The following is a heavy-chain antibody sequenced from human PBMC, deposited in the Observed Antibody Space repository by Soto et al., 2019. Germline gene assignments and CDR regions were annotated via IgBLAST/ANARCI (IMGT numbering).Heavy chain of an antibody. CDR2: IIPILGIA. Sequence: QVQLVQSGAEVKKPGSSVKVSCKASGGTFSSYTISWVRQAPGQGLEWMGRIIPILGIANYAQKFQGRVTITADKSTSTAYMELSSLRSEDTAVYYCARDQYTPPRVVVAAEYGMDVWGQGTTVTVSS. D-gene: IGHD2-15*01. CDR1: GGTFSSYT. CDR3: ARDQYTPPRVVVAAEYGMDV. J-gene: IGHJ6*02. V-gene: IGHV1-69*08.